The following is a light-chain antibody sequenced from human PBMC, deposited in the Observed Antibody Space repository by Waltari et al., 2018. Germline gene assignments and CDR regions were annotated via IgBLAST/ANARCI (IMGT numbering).Light chain of an antibody. J-gene: IGLJ3*02. CDR2: DNN. CDR1: SSNIGNND. V-gene: IGLV1-51*01. CDR3: ATWDSRLSVVV. Sequence: QSVLTQPPSVSAAPGQRVTISCSGGSSNIGNNDVSWYQQFPGTAPKLLITDNNKRPCGIPDRCSGSKSGTSATLGITGLQTGDEADYYCATWDSRLSVVVFGGGTKVTVL.